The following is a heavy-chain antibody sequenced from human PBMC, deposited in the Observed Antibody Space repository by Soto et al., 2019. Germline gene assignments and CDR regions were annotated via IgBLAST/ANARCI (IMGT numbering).Heavy chain of an antibody. Sequence: GGSLRLSCAASGFTFNSYSMNWVRQAPGRGLEWVSSISYSSNYIYYADSVKGRFTISRDNAKNSLFLQMNSLRAEDTAIYYCARLGGIAAKYSSYRGPEGWDKGPTFTISS. J-gene: IGHJ6*04. CDR2: ISYSSNYI. CDR3: ARLGGIAAKYSSYRGPEG. CDR1: GFTFNSYS. D-gene: IGHD3-16*01. V-gene: IGHV3-21*01.